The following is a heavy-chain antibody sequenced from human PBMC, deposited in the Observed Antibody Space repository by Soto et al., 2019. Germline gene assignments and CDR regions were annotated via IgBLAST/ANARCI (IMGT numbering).Heavy chain of an antibody. CDR2: IWYDGSNK. D-gene: IGHD3-10*01. CDR3: ARDSLWFGEKNYYYYGMDV. J-gene: IGHJ6*02. Sequence: GGSLRLSCAASGFTFSSYGMHWVRQAPGKGLEWVAVIWYDGSNKYYADSVKGRFTISRDNSKNTLYLQMNSLRAEDTAVYYCARDSLWFGEKNYYYYGMDVWGQGTTVTVSS. V-gene: IGHV3-33*01. CDR1: GFTFSSYG.